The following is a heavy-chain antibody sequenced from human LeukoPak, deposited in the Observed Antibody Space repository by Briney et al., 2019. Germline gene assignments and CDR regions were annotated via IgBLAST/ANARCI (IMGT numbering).Heavy chain of an antibody. CDR2: VNPHSGGT. CDR3: ARDIGDYYGSGSHWLL. J-gene: IGHJ4*02. V-gene: IGHV1-2*02. D-gene: IGHD3-10*01. CDR1: GYSFIDYY. Sequence: ASVKVSCKASGYSFIDYYIHWVRQAPGQGLEWMAWVNPHSGGTKFAQKFQGRVTMTRDTSINTAYMEVSSLRSDDTAVYYCARDIGDYYGSGSHWLLWGQGGLVTVAS.